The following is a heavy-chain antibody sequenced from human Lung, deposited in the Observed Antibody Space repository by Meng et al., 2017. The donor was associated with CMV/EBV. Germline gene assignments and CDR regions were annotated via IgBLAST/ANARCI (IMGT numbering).Heavy chain of an antibody. D-gene: IGHD6-19*01. V-gene: IGHV4-4*02. CDR3: ARDPYATGWAG. CDR2: IYHSGGT. Sequence: QLQEPGPGLVKPSAPLALTCAGSAVSLIISTGWSWVRQPPGKGLELIGEIYHSGGTNYNPSLRGRFTISLDKSKNQFSLTLRSVTAADTAVYYCARDPYATGWAGWGQGTLVTVSS. CDR1: AVSLIISTG. J-gene: IGHJ4*02.